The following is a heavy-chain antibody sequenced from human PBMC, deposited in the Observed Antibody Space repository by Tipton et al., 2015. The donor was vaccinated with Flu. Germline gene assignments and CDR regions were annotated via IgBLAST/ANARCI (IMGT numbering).Heavy chain of an antibody. CDR3: AKERGRQLGSYFDH. CDR1: GLTVSSNY. Sequence: SLRLSCAASGLTVSSNYMSWVRQAPGKGLEWVSVIYSGGSTYYADSVKGRFTISRDNSKNTLYLQMNSLRAEDTAVYYCAKERGRQLGSYFDHWGQGTLVTVSS. J-gene: IGHJ4*02. V-gene: IGHV3-53*01. CDR2: IYSGGST. D-gene: IGHD6-13*01.